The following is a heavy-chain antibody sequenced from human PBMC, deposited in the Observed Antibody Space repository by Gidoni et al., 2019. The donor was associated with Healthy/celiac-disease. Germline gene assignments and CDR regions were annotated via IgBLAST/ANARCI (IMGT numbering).Heavy chain of an antibody. CDR3: AREEEYYDSSGYHDAFDI. D-gene: IGHD3-22*01. CDR2: ISYDGSNK. CDR1: GFTFSSYA. J-gene: IGHJ3*02. Sequence: QVQLVESGGGVVQPGRSLRLSCAASGFTFSSYAMHWVRQAPGKGLEWVAVISYDGSNKYYADSVKGRFTISRDNSKNTLYLQMNSLRAEDTAVYYCAREEEYYDSSGYHDAFDIWGQGTMVTVSS. V-gene: IGHV3-30-3*01.